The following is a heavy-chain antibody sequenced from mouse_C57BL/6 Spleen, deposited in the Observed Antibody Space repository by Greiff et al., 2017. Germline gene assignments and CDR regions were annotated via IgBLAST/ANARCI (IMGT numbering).Heavy chain of an antibody. D-gene: IGHD2-10*01. CDR1: GYTFTSYW. Sequence: QVQLQQPGAELVKPGASVKLSCKASGYTFTSYWMPWVKQRPGQGLEWIGEIDPSGSYTNYNQKFKGKATLTVDTSSSTAYMQLSSLTSADSAVYYCARRAYRGYAMDDRGKGTSVTASS. CDR3: ARRAYRGYAMDD. V-gene: IGHV1-50*01. CDR2: IDPSGSYT. J-gene: IGHJ4*01.